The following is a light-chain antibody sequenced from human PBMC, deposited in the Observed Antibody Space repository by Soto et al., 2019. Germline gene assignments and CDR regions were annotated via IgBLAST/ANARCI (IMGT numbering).Light chain of an antibody. CDR1: QSVSNN. Sequence: EIVMTQSPATLSVSPGETATLSCRASQSVSNNVAWYQQKPGQAPRLLILGASTRATGIPARFSGSGSGTEFTPSISSLQSQDFAVYYCRQYKEWPTFTFGQGTRLEI. CDR3: RQYKEWPTFT. J-gene: IGKJ5*01. CDR2: GAS. V-gene: IGKV3-15*01.